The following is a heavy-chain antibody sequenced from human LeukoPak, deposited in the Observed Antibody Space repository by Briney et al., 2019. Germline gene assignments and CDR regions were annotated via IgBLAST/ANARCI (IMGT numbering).Heavy chain of an antibody. CDR1: GGSISSYY. Sequence: SETLSLTCTVSGGSISSYYWSWIRQPPGKGLEWIGYIYYSGSTNYNPSLKSRVTISVDTSKNRFSLKLSSVTAADTAVYYCARDATIAGIDYWGQGTLVTVSS. CDR2: IYYSGST. V-gene: IGHV4-59*01. D-gene: IGHD6-13*01. J-gene: IGHJ4*02. CDR3: ARDATIAGIDY.